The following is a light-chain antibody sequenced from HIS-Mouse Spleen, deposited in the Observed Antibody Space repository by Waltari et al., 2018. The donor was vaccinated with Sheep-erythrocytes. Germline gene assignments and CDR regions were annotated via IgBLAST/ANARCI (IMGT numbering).Light chain of an antibody. V-gene: IGLV2-11*01. CDR3: AAWDDSLSGNWV. J-gene: IGLJ3*02. CDR1: SSDVGGYNY. CDR2: DVS. Sequence: QSALTQPRSVSGSTGQSVTISCTGTSSDVGGYNYVSWYQQHPGKAPKLMIYDVSKRPSGVPDRFSGSKSGTSASLAISGLRSEDEADYYCAAWDDSLSGNWVFGGGTKLTVL.